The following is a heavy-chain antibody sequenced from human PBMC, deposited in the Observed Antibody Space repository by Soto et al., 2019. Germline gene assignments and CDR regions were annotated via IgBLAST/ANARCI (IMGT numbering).Heavy chain of an antibody. V-gene: IGHV5-51*01. D-gene: IGHD5-12*01. J-gene: IGHJ6*03. CDR3: ATDSRSGYDAYYYYYMDV. CDR1: GYSFTSYW. Sequence: GESLKISCKGSGYSFTSYWIGWVRQMPGKGLEWMGIIYPGGSDTRYSPSFQGQATISADKSISTAYLQWSSLKASDTAMYYCATDSRSGYDAYYYYYMDVWGKGTTVTVSS. CDR2: IYPGGSDT.